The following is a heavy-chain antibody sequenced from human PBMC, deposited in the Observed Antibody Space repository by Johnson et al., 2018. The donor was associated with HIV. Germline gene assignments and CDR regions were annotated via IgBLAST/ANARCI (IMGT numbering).Heavy chain of an antibody. V-gene: IGHV3-15*01. CDR3: AKVMTPVDWHGFDI. CDR1: GFTFDDYG. J-gene: IGHJ3*02. D-gene: IGHD4-23*01. Sequence: VQLVESGGRVVRPGGSLRLSCVASGFTFDDYGMSWVLQVPGKGLEWVGHIKTKTDGGTTDYAAPVKGRFSISRDDSKDTLYLQMNSLKIEDTAVYYCAKVMTPVDWHGFDIWGQGTMVTVSS. CDR2: IKTKTDGGTT.